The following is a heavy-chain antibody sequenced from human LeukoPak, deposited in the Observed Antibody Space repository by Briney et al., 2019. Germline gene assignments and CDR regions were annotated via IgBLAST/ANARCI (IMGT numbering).Heavy chain of an antibody. J-gene: IGHJ4*02. D-gene: IGHD3-22*01. CDR3: AHYYDSNFPLG. Sequence: ASVKVSCKASGGTFSSYAISWVRQAPGQGLEWMGGIIPIFGTANYAQKFQGRVTITADESTSTAYMELSSLRSEDTAVYYCAHYYDSNFPLGWGQGTLVTVSS. V-gene: IGHV1-69*13. CDR2: IIPIFGTA. CDR1: GGTFSSYA.